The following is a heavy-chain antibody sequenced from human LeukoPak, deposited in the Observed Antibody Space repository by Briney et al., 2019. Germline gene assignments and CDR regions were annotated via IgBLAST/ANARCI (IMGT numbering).Heavy chain of an antibody. CDR3: VKDLGSAITSALALDV. V-gene: IGHV3-7*03. Sequence: GGSLRLSCAASGFTFSRYWMSWVRQAPGKGLEWVANIKQDGSEKYYAASVKGRFTISRDNRKNLLHLQMNSLRPDDSAVYYCVKDLGSAITSALALDVWGQGTTVTVSS. J-gene: IGHJ6*02. D-gene: IGHD2-15*01. CDR1: GFTFSRYW. CDR2: IKQDGSEK.